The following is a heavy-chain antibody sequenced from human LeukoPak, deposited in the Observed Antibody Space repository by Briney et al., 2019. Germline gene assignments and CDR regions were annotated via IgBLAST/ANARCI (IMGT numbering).Heavy chain of an antibody. D-gene: IGHD6-19*01. CDR1: GFTFSSYA. V-gene: IGHV3-23*01. J-gene: IGHJ4*02. CDR3: AKDRFEEYSSGWGTDY. CDR2: ISGSGGST. Sequence: GGSLRLSCAASGFTFSSYAMSWVRQAPGKGLEWVSAISGSGGSTYYADSVKGRFTISRDNPKNTLYLQMNSLRAEDTAVYYCAKDRFEEYSSGWGTDYWGQGTLVTVSS.